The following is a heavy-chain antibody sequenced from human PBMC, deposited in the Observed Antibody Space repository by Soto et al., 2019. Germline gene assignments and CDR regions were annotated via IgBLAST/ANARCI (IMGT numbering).Heavy chain of an antibody. J-gene: IGHJ4*02. CDR1: GFTFSDYY. D-gene: IGHD6-13*01. CDR3: ARDVQQLASY. V-gene: IGHV3-11*06. CDR2: ISGTSTYI. Sequence: PGGSLRLSCAASGFTFSDYYMSWIRQAPGKGLEWVSYISGTSTYINYADSVKGRFTISRDNAKSSLYLQMNSLRAEDTAVYYCARDVQQLASYWGQGTLVTVSS.